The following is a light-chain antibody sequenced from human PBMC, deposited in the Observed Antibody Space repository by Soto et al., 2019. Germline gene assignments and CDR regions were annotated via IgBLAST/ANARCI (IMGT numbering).Light chain of an antibody. Sequence: ETVLTQSPAPLSLSPGERATLSCRASRSISTYLAWYQQKPGQAPRLIIYEALNRATGIPARFSGSGSGTDFTLTISSLEPEDVAVYYCQQRNNWPLTFGGGTKVDIK. CDR1: RSISTY. CDR3: QQRNNWPLT. CDR2: EAL. J-gene: IGKJ4*02. V-gene: IGKV3-11*01.